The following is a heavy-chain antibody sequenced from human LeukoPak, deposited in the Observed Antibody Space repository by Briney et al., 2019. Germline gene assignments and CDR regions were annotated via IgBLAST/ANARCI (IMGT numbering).Heavy chain of an antibody. CDR2: INHSGST. V-gene: IGHV4-34*01. CDR3: AGQAVAGSFDY. CDR1: GGSFSGYY. J-gene: IGHJ4*02. D-gene: IGHD6-19*01. Sequence: SETLSLTCAVYGGSFSGYYWSWIRQPPGKGLEWIGEINHSGSTNYNPSLKSRVTISVDTSKNQFSLKPSSVTAADTAVYYCAGQAVAGSFDYWGQGTLVTVSS.